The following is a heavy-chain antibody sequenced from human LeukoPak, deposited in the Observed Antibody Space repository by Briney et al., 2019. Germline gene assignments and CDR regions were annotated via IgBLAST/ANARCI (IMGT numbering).Heavy chain of an antibody. J-gene: IGHJ5*02. CDR3: ARDRGYCSGGSCYFWFDP. V-gene: IGHV4-4*07. D-gene: IGHD2-15*01. Sequence: SETLSLTCTVSGGSISSYYWNWIRQPAGKGLEWIGRIYTSGSTNYNPSLKSRVTMSVDMSKNQFSLKLSSVTAADTVVYYCARDRGYCSGGSCYFWFDPWGQGTLVTVSS. CDR1: GGSISSYY. CDR2: IYTSGST.